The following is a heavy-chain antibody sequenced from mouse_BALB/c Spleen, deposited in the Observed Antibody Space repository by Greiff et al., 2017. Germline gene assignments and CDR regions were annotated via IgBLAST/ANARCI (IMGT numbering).Heavy chain of an antibody. D-gene: IGHD2-2*01. J-gene: IGHJ2*01. Sequence: QVQLQQPGAELVRPGASVKLSCKASGYTFTSYWINWVKQRPGQGLEWIGNIYPSDSYTNYNQKFKDKATLTVDKSSSTAYMQLSSPTSEDSAVYYCTRSEGYNFDYWGQGTTLTVSS. CDR3: TRSEGYNFDY. V-gene: IGHV1-69*02. CDR2: IYPSDSYT. CDR1: GYTFTSYW.